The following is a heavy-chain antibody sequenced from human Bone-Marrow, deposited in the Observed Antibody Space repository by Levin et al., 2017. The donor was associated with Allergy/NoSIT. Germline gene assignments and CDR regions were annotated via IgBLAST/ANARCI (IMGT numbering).Heavy chain of an antibody. J-gene: IGHJ6*02. CDR1: GFTFSSYW. V-gene: IGHV3-74*01. CDR3: ARDLDYLRSTYYYYYGMDV. CDR2: INSDGSST. D-gene: IGHD3-10*02. Sequence: GESLKISCAASGFTFSSYWMHWVRQAPGKGLVWVSRINSDGSSTSYADSVKGRFTISRDNAKNTLYLQMNSLRAEDTAVYYCARDLDYLRSTYYYYYGMDVWGQGTTVTVSS.